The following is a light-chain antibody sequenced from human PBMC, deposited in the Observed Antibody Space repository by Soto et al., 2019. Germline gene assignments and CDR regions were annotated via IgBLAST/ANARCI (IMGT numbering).Light chain of an antibody. CDR1: QILVYSDGETH. Sequence: ISCRTSQILVYSDGETHLNSCQLTPGQSTRRVIYKVSHRESAVPDRFIGSGSGSVFTLKISRVEAEEFWAYYCMQGTHLPTSTFGQGTRLDIK. CDR3: MQGTHLPTST. V-gene: IGKV2-30*01. J-gene: IGKJ5*01. CDR2: KVS.